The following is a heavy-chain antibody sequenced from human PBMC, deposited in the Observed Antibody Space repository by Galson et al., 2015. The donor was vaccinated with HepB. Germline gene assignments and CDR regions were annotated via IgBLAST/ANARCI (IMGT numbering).Heavy chain of an antibody. CDR2: IHYSGST. J-gene: IGHJ2*01. V-gene: IGHV4-59*01. Sequence: SETLSLTCTVSGGSINDYYWSWIRQPPGKGLEWIGYIHYSGSTNYNPSLKSRVTISVDTSKNQFSLKLTSVTAADTAVYYCARDRLYSSSRAYWYFDLWGRGTLVTVSS. CDR1: GGSINDYY. CDR3: ARDRLYSSSRAYWYFDL. D-gene: IGHD6-6*01.